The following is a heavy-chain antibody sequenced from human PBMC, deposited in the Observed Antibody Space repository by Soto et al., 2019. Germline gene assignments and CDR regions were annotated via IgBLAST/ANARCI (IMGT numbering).Heavy chain of an antibody. V-gene: IGHV3-30*18. J-gene: IGHJ6*02. CDR1: GFTFSSYG. CDR2: ISYDGSIK. Sequence: GGSLRLSCAASGFTFSSYGMHWVRQAPGKGLEWVAVISYDGSIKYYANSVKGRFTISRDNSKNTLYLQMNSLRAEDTAVYYCAKDLAYYYGSGSYYNYTFYYYYGMDVWGQGTTVTVSS. D-gene: IGHD3-10*01. CDR3: AKDLAYYYGSGSYYNYTFYYYYGMDV.